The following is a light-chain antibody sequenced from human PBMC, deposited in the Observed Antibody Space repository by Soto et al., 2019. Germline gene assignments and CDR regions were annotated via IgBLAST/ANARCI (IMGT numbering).Light chain of an antibody. J-gene: IGLJ2*01. CDR3: AAWDDSLSGHVV. V-gene: IGLV1-47*02. CDR1: SSNIGSNY. Sequence: QSVLTQPPSASGTPGQRVTISCSGSSSNIGSNYVYWYQQLPGTAPKLLIYSNNQRPSGVPDRFSGSKSGTSASLAISGLRSEDEADYYGAAWDDSLSGHVVFGVGTKLTVL. CDR2: SNN.